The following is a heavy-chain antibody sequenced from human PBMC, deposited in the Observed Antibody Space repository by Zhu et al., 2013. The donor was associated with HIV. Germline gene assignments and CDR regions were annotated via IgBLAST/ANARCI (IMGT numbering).Heavy chain of an antibody. J-gene: IGHJ4*02. V-gene: IGHV1-18*01. CDR1: GYTFTSYG. CDR2: ISAYNGKH. Sequence: QVQLVQSGAEVKKPGASVKVSCKASGYTFTSYGISWVRQAPGQGLEWMGWISAYNGKHKLCTEAPGQSHHEPQTHPRAQPNMELRSLRSDDTAVYYCARDLTGLGVPGETGRYFGYVGPGNPGPPSP. CDR3: ARDLTGLGVPGETGRYFGY. D-gene: IGHD3-10*01.